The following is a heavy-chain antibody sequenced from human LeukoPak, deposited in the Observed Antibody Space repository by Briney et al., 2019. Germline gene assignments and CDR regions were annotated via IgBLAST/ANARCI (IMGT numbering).Heavy chain of an antibody. CDR2: IRSKAYGGTT. J-gene: IGHJ4*02. CDR3: TRDYDFWSGYYRGKFDY. CDR1: GFTFGDYA. V-gene: IGHV3-49*04. D-gene: IGHD3-3*01. Sequence: GGSLRLSCTASGFTFGDYAMSWVRQAPGMGLEWVSFIRSKAYGGTTEYAASVKGRFTISRDDSKSIAYLQMNSLKTEDTAVYYCTRDYDFWSGYYRGKFDYWGQGTLVTVSS.